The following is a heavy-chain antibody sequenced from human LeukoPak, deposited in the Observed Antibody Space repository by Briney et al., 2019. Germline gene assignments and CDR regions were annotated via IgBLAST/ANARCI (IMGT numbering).Heavy chain of an antibody. D-gene: IGHD3-22*01. CDR3: AGQDYYDSSGYYEF. V-gene: IGHV4-59*08. CDR1: GGSISGYY. J-gene: IGHJ4*02. Sequence: PSETLSLTCTVSGGSISGYYWSWIRQPPGKGLEWIGYIYYTGNTKYNPSLKSRVTISEDTSKNQFSLKLGSVTAADTAVYYCAGQDYYDSSGYYEFWGQGTLVTVSS. CDR2: IYYTGNT.